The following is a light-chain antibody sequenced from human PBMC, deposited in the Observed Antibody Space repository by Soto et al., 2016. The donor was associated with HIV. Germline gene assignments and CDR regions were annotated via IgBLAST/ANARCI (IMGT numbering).Light chain of an antibody. CDR2: ATS. V-gene: IGKV1-5*03. CDR1: QSFSSW. J-gene: IGKJ2*01. Sequence: DIQMTQSPSTLSASIGDRVTITCRASQSFSSWLAWYQQKPGKAPKLLMSATSVLESGVPSRLSGSGSGTEFTLTISSLQPEDFATYYCQQYENYPYTFGQGTKLEIK. CDR3: QQYENYPYT.